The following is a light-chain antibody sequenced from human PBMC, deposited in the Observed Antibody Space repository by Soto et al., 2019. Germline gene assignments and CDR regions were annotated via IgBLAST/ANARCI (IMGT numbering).Light chain of an antibody. CDR3: RSYAGDXMFV. J-gene: IGLJ1*01. CDR1: KSDLWSYNL. CDR2: EGT. V-gene: IGLV2-23*01. Sequence: QSSLTQPASVSGSPVQSITISCTGTKSDLWSYNLVSWFQQHPGKSPKVMIDEGTNRPSGVSDRFSGSKSDNTASLTISGLQAEDEGVYYCRSYAGDXMFVVGTGIKVXV.